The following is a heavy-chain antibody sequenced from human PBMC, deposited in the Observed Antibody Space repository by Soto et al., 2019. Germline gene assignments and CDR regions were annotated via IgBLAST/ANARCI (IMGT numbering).Heavy chain of an antibody. D-gene: IGHD2-2*01. J-gene: IGHJ5*02. CDR1: GGSFSGYY. Sequence: SETLSLTCAVYGGSFSGYYWSWIRQPPGKGLEWIGEINHSGSTNYNPSLKSRVTISVDTSKNQFSLKPSSVTAADTAVYYCARGRGYCSSTSCFYNWFDPWGQGTLVTVSS. CDR2: INHSGST. CDR3: ARGRGYCSSTSCFYNWFDP. V-gene: IGHV4-34*01.